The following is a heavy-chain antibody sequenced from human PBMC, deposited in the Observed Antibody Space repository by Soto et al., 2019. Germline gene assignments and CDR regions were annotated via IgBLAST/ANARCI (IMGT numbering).Heavy chain of an antibody. CDR1: GYTFINFD. J-gene: IGHJ5*02. Sequence: QVQLVQSGDEVKEPGASVRVSCEASGYTFINFDISWVRQAAGQGLEWLGWMNPGSGQTGYASKFQGRVDMTRDASTGTSHLELSSLTSDDTAVYYGARMASAGTLNWFDPWGQGTLVTVSS. V-gene: IGHV1-8*02. D-gene: IGHD6-13*01. CDR3: ARMASAGTLNWFDP. CDR2: MNPGSGQT.